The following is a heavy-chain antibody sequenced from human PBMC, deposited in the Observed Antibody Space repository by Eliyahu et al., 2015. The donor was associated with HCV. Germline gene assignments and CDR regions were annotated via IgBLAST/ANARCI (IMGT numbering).Heavy chain of an antibody. CDR3: ARVRDIRRYCSGGSCSKGRLLSNGMDV. CDR2: MNPNSGNT. D-gene: IGHD2-15*01. Sequence: EWMGWMNPNSGNTGYAQKFQGRVTMTRNTSISTAYMELSSLRSEDTAVYYCARVRDIRRYCSGGSCSKGRLLSNGMDVWGQGTTVTVSS. V-gene: IGHV1-8*01. J-gene: IGHJ6*02.